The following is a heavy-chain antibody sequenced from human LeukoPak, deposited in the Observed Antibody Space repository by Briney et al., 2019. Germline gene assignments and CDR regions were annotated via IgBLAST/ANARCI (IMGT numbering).Heavy chain of an antibody. Sequence: GGSLRLSCVASRFSFSSYTMDWVRQSPGKGLEWVSSISSDSRYIYYPDSVKGRFSISRDNTKNSLYLQMNSLRAEDTAVYYCARQVDWAFDYWGQGTLVTVSS. D-gene: IGHD3-9*01. CDR3: ARQVDWAFDY. CDR2: ISSDSRYI. J-gene: IGHJ4*02. V-gene: IGHV3-21*01. CDR1: RFSFSSYT.